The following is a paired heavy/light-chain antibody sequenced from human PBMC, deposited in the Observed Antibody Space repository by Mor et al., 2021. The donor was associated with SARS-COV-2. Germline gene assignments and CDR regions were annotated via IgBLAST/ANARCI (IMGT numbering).Heavy chain of an antibody. D-gene: IGHD2-15*01. CDR2: IYPGDSDT. J-gene: IGHJ6*02. CDR1: GYNFNNYW. CDR3: ARAPSRRGGNPYFYNAMDV. Sequence: EVQLEQSGAEVKKPGESLKISCKGSGYNFNNYWIGWVRQMPGKGLEWMGIIYPGDSDTKYSPSFQGQVTISADKSISTAYLQWSSLKASDTAMYYCARAPSRRGGNPYFYNAMDVWGQGTSVTVSS. V-gene: IGHV5-51*03.
Light chain of an antibody. J-gene: IGKJ1*01. CDR1: QSISSSY. CDR3: QQYGASPTWT. V-gene: IGKV3-20*01. Sequence: EIVLTQSPGTLSLSPGERVTLSCRASQSISSSYLAWYQQKPGQAPRLLIYGASSRATGIPDRFSGSGSGTDFTLTISRLEPEDFAVYYCQQYGASPTWTFGQGTKVEIK. CDR2: GAS.